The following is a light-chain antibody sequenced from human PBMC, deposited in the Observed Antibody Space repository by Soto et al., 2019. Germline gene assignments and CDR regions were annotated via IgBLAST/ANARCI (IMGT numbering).Light chain of an antibody. Sequence: QSALTQPASVSGSPGQSITISCTGTSSDVGAYNYVSWYRQHPGKAPKLLVYDVSNRPSGVSNRFSGSKSGNTASLIISGLQAEDEADYYCSSYTRSDTLVFGGGTQLTVL. V-gene: IGLV2-14*03. CDR3: SSYTRSDTLV. J-gene: IGLJ2*01. CDR2: DVS. CDR1: SSDVGAYNY.